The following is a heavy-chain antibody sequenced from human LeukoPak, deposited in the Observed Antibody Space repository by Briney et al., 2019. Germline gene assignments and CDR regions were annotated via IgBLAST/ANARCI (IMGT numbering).Heavy chain of an antibody. D-gene: IGHD3-9*01. CDR1: GGSISSYY. J-gene: IGHJ5*02. CDR3: ARVVASYYDILTGYGTPMELDP. V-gene: IGHV4-59*01. Sequence: SETLSLTCTVSGGSISSYYLSWIRQPPGKGLEWIGYIYYSGSTNYNPSLKSRVTISVDTSKNQFSLKLSSVTAADTAVYYCARVVASYYDILTGYGTPMELDPWGQGTLVTVSS. CDR2: IYYSGST.